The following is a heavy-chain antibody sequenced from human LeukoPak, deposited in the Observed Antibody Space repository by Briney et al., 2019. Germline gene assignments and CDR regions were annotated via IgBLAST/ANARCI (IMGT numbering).Heavy chain of an antibody. CDR1: GYTFTSYY. CDR2: INPSGGST. V-gene: IGHV1-46*01. J-gene: IGHJ6*03. Sequence: ASVKVSCKASGYTFTSYYMHWVRQAPGQGLEWMGIINPSGGSTSYAQKFQGRVTMTRDTSISTAYMELSRLRSDDTAVYYCARVGYYGSGSYYYYYMDVWGKGTTVTISS. D-gene: IGHD3-10*01. CDR3: ARVGYYGSGSYYYYYMDV.